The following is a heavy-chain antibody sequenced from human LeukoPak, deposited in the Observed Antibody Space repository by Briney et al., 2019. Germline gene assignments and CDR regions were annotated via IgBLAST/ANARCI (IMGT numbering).Heavy chain of an antibody. CDR1: GFTFSTYG. CDR2: IYSGGST. V-gene: IGHV3-53*01. D-gene: IGHD3-22*01. J-gene: IGHJ6*02. CDR3: ARASSYDSSGKYYYYYGMDV. Sequence: GGSLRLSCAASGFTFSTYGMTWVRQAPGKGLEWVSAIYSGGSTYYADSVKGRFTISRDNSKNTIYLQMNNVRAEDTAVYYCARASSYDSSGKYYYYYGMDVWGQGTTVTVSS.